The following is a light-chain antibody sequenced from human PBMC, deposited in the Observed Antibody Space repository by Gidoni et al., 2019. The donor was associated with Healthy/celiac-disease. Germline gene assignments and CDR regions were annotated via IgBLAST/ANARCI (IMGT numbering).Light chain of an antibody. V-gene: IGKV3-20*01. CDR2: GAS. Sequence: VFSKTRGTLSLSPGERATLSCRASQCVSSSYLAWYQQKPGQAPRLLIYGASSRATGIPDRFRGSGSGTDFTLTISRLEPEDFAVYYCQQYGSSSWTFGQGTKVEIK. J-gene: IGKJ1*01. CDR1: QCVSSSY. CDR3: QQYGSSSWT.